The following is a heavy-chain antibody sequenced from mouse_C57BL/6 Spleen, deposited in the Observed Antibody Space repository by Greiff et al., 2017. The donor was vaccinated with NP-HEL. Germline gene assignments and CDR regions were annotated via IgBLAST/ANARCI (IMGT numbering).Heavy chain of an antibody. CDR3: SRYYDCDEGLAY. V-gene: IGHV5-17*01. J-gene: IGHJ3*01. Sequence: VQLKESGGGLVKPGGSLKLSCAASGFTFSDYGMHWVRQAPEKGLEWVAYISSGSSTIYYADKVKGRCTISRDKAKNTRFMQMTSLRSEDTAMVYCSRYYDCDEGLAYWGQGTLVTVSA. CDR2: ISSGSSTI. CDR1: GFTFSDYG. D-gene: IGHD2-4*01.